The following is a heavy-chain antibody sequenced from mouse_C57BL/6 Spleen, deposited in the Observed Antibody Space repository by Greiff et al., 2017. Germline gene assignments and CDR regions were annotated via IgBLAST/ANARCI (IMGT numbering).Heavy chain of an antibody. V-gene: IGHV14-3*01. J-gene: IGHJ4*01. CDR1: GFNIKNTY. Sequence: VQLQQSVAELVRPGASVKLSCTASGFNIKNTYMPWVKQRPEQGLEWIGRIDPSNGNTNYAPKFQGKATITADTSSNTAYLQLSSLTSEDTAIYYCARSYDAMDDWGQGTSVTVSS. CDR2: IDPSNGNT. CDR3: ARSYDAMDD.